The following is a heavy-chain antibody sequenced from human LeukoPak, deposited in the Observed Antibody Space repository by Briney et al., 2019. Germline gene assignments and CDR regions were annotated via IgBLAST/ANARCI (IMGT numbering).Heavy chain of an antibody. CDR3: ARAFPFDDYGDPDAFDI. J-gene: IGHJ3*02. Sequence: PSQTLPLTWTVSGXSMRSGAFYWSWIRQHPGKGLEWIGNIYYSGSTYYNPSLKSRVTISVDRSKNQFSLKLTSVTAADTAVYYCARAFPFDDYGDPDAFDIWGQGTMVTVSS. D-gene: IGHD4-17*01. CDR2: IYYSGST. CDR1: GXSMRSGAFY. V-gene: IGHV4-30-4*08.